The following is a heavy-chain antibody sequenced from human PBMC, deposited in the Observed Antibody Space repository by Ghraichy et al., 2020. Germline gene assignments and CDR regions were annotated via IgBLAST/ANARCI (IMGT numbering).Heavy chain of an antibody. Sequence: GGSLRLSCVASGFNFSNYAMTWVRQAPGKGLEWVSKMTASGSYTYYEDSVKGRFIISRDNSKNTLFLQMRGLRAGDTAMYYCAKRHFDSSGHAFDSWGQGTLVTVSS. CDR1: GFNFSNYA. V-gene: IGHV3-23*01. CDR3: AKRHFDSSGHAFDS. J-gene: IGHJ4*02. CDR2: MTASGSYT. D-gene: IGHD3-22*01.